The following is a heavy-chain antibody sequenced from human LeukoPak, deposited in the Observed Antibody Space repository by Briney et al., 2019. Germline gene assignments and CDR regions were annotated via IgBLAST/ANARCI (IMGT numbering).Heavy chain of an antibody. V-gene: IGHV3-66*01. CDR3: ARDLGIAAAGTYYYGMDV. CDR2: IYSGGST. Sequence: PGGSLRLSCAASGLTVSSNYMSWVRQAPGKGLEWVSVIYSGGSTYYADSVKGRFTISRDNSKNTLYLQMNSLRAEDTAVYYCARDLGIAAAGTYYYGMDVWGQGTTVTVSS. D-gene: IGHD6-13*01. CDR1: GLTVSSNY. J-gene: IGHJ6*02.